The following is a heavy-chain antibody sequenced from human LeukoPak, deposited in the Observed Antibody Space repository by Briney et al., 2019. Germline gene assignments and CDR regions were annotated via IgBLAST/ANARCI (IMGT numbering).Heavy chain of an antibody. Sequence: VASVKVSCKASGYTFTSYDINWVRQATGQGLEWMGWMNPNSGNTGYAQKFQGRVTMTRNTSISTAYMELSSLRSEDTAVYHCAREDYGSGSSHYGMDVWGQGTTVTVSS. CDR1: GYTFTSYD. J-gene: IGHJ6*02. V-gene: IGHV1-8*01. CDR3: AREDYGSGSSHYGMDV. D-gene: IGHD3-10*01. CDR2: MNPNSGNT.